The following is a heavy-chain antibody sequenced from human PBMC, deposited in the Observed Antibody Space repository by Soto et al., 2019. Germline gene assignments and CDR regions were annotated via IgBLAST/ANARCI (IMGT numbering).Heavy chain of an antibody. D-gene: IGHD3-3*01. CDR2: IYTSGST. Sequence: SETLSLTCTVSGGSISSYYWSWIRQPAGKGLEWIGRIYTSGSTNYNPSLKSRVTMSVDTSKNQFSLKLSSVTAADTAVYYCAXAGTYYDFWSGYSRFDPWGQGTLVTVSS. CDR1: GGSISSYY. J-gene: IGHJ5*02. V-gene: IGHV4-4*07. CDR3: AXAGTYYDFWSGYSRFDP.